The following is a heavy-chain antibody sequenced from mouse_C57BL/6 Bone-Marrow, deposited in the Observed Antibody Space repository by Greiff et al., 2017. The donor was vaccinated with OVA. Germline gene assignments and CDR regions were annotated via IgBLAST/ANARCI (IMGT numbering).Heavy chain of an antibody. J-gene: IGHJ3*01. CDR1: GFTFSSYA. Sequence: EVQLVESGGGLVKPGGSLKLSCAASGFTFSSYAMSWVRQTPEKRLEWVATISDGGSYTYYPDNVKGRFTISRDNAKNNLYLQMSHLKSEDTAMYYCARAHYYDYDGFAYWGQGTLVTVSA. CDR2: ISDGGSYT. D-gene: IGHD2-4*01. CDR3: ARAHYYDYDGFAY. V-gene: IGHV5-4*01.